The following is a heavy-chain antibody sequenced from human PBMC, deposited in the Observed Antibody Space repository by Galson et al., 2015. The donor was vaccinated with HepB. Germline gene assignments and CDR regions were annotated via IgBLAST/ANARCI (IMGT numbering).Heavy chain of an antibody. J-gene: IGHJ5*02. V-gene: IGHV4-34*01. Sequence: SETLSLTCAIYGGSFSGYYWSWIRQPPGKGLEWIGEINHSGHTNYNPSLKSRVTISVDTSQNQFSLKLSSVTAADTAVYYCARLQGNYDFWSSHRQSWFDLWGQGTLVTVSS. CDR3: ARLQGNYDFWSSHRQSWFDL. CDR2: INHSGHT. D-gene: IGHD3-3*01. CDR1: GGSFSGYY.